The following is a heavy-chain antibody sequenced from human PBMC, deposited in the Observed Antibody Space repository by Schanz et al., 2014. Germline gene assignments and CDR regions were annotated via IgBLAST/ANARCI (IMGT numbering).Heavy chain of an antibody. V-gene: IGHV4-30-4*07. Sequence: QVQLQESGPGLVKPSQTLSLTCAVSGGSISSGGYSWSWIRQPPGKGLEWIGYIFFRGSTYYNPSLKRRVTISIDTSKNHFSLRLTSVTAADTAVYYCYGMDVWGQGTTVTVSS. J-gene: IGHJ6*02. CDR3: YGMDV. CDR1: GGSISSGGYS. CDR2: IFFRGST.